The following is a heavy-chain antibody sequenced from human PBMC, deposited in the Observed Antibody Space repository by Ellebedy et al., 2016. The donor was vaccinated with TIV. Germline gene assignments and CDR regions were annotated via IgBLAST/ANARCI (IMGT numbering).Heavy chain of an antibody. V-gene: IGHV3-48*03. J-gene: IGHJ5*02. Sequence: GESLKISCAASGFTFSSYEMNWVRQAPGKGLEWVSYISSGGSSIYYADSVKGRFTISRDNAKSSLYLQMDSLRAEDTAVYYCARCGWSKGWFDPWGQGTLVTVSS. CDR1: GFTFSSYE. CDR2: ISSGGSSI. CDR3: ARCGWSKGWFDP.